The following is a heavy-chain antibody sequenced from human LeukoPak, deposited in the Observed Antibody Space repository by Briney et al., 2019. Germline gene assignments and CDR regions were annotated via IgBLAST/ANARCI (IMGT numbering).Heavy chain of an antibody. Sequence: SGGPLRLSCAASGFTFSSYAMSWVRQAPGKGLEWVSAISGSGGSTYYADSVKGRFSVSRDNSKNTLYLQMNSLRAEDTAVYYCAKVGFDYGQLDYWGQGTLVTVSS. V-gene: IGHV3-23*01. D-gene: IGHD3-16*01. CDR1: GFTFSSYA. CDR2: ISGSGGST. CDR3: AKVGFDYGQLDY. J-gene: IGHJ4*02.